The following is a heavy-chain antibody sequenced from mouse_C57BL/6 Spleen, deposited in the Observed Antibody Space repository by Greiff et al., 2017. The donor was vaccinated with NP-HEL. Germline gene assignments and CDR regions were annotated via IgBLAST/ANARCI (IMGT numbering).Heavy chain of an antibody. J-gene: IGHJ2*01. Sequence: VQLQQSGAELARPGASVKLSCKASGYTFTSYGISWVKQRTGQGLEWIGEIYPRSGNTYYNEKFKGKATLTADKSSSTAYMELRSLTSEDSAVYFCARERGTPYYFDYWGQGTTLTVSS. CDR2: IYPRSGNT. V-gene: IGHV1-81*01. D-gene: IGHD2-14*01. CDR3: ARERGTPYYFDY. CDR1: GYTFTSYG.